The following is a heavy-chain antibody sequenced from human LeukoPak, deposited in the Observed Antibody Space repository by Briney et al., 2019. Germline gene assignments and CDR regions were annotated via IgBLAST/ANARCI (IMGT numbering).Heavy chain of an antibody. CDR3: ARGRDRSKAGDH. Sequence: KPSETLSLTCAVYGGSCDDYYCSWPRQPPGKGLEWIGEIHPSGIFYYNSSLLSRVTISIDTSKSQFSLRLTSVTAADTAFYYCARGRDRSKAGDHWGQGSLVTVSS. V-gene: IGHV4-34*01. J-gene: IGHJ4*02. CDR1: GGSCDDYY. CDR2: IHPSGIF. D-gene: IGHD5-24*01.